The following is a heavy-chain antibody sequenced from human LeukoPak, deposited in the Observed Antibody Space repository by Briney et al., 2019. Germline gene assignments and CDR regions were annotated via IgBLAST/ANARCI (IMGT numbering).Heavy chain of an antibody. CDR3: ARDGTSSSSPDYYYYYGMDV. D-gene: IGHD6-6*01. CDR2: IRPSGSTAYA. J-gene: IGHJ6*02. CDR1: GYSFTSYY. Sequence: ASVKVSCTASGYSFTSYYIHWVRQAPGQGLEYMGIIRPSGSTAYAQNYAQKFQGRVTMTRDTSTSAVYMELSSLRSEDTAVYYCARDGTSSSSPDYYYYYGMDVWGQGTTVTVSS. V-gene: IGHV1-46*01.